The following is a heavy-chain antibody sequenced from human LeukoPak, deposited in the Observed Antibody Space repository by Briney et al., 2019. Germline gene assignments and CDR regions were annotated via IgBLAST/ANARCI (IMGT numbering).Heavy chain of an antibody. CDR2: IWYDGSNK. D-gene: IGHD2-15*01. CDR3: ARERGVGSWDFQH. CDR1: GFTFSSYG. V-gene: IGHV3-33*01. J-gene: IGHJ1*01. Sequence: PGGSLRLSCAASGFTFSSYGMHWVRQAPGKGLEWVAVIWYDGSNKYYADSVKGRFTISRDNSKNTLYLQMNSLRAEDTAVYYCARERGVGSWDFQHWGQGTLVTVSS.